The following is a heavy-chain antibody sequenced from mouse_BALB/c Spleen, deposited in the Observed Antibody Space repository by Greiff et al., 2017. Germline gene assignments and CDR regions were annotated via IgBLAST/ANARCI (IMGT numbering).Heavy chain of an antibody. CDR2: INSNGGST. D-gene: IGHD1-1*02. V-gene: IGHV5-6-3*01. J-gene: IGHJ4*01. Sequence: EVQGVESGGGLVQPGGSLKLSCAASGFTFSSYGMSWVRQTPDKRLELVATINSNGGSTYYPDSVKGRFTISRDNAKNTLYLQMSSLKSEDTAMYYCARDRRVGYAMDYWGQGTSVTVSS. CDR1: GFTFSSYG. CDR3: ARDRRVGYAMDY.